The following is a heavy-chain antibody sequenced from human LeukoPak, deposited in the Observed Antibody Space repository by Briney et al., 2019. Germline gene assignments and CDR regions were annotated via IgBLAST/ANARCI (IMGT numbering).Heavy chain of an antibody. CDR3: ARDFWSDYYMDV. CDR2: ISSSGSTI. CDR1: GFTFSSYN. J-gene: IGHJ6*03. Sequence: GGSLRLSCVVSGFTFSSYNMNWVRQAPGKGLEWVSYISSSGSTIYYADSVKGRFTISRDNAKNTLYLQMNSLRSEDTAVYYCARDFWSDYYMDVWGKGTTVTVSS. D-gene: IGHD3-3*01. V-gene: IGHV3-48*04.